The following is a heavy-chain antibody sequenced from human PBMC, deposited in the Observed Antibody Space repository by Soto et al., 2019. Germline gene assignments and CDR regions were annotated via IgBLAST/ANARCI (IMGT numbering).Heavy chain of an antibody. CDR3: AHRLRYSYYCDC. J-gene: IGHJ4*02. CDR2: IYWDDEK. Sequence: QITLKESGPTLVKPTQTLTLTCTFSGFSLSTSSVGVGWVRQPPGKALEWLALIYWDDEKRYSPSLRSRLTITKDTSKNQVALTMTNMDPVDTATYYCAHRLRYSYYCDCWGQGTLVTVSS. D-gene: IGHD2-15*01. CDR1: GFSLSTSSVG. V-gene: IGHV2-5*02.